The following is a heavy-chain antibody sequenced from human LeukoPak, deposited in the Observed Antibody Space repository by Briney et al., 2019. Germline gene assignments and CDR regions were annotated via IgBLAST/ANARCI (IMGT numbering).Heavy chain of an antibody. CDR2: IYSGGIT. J-gene: IGHJ4*02. V-gene: IGHV3-53*01. Sequence: GGSLRLSCAASGFTVSSNYMSCFRQAPGKGLEWVSVIYSGGITYYADSVKGRFTISRDNSKNTLYLQMNSLRAQDTAVYHCAREGGYWGQGTLVTVSS. CDR3: AREGGY. CDR1: GFTVSSNY.